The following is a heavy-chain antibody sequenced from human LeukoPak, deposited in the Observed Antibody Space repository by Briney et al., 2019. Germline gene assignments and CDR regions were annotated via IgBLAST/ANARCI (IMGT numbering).Heavy chain of an antibody. Sequence: PSETLSLTCTVSGVSISNYYWSWIRQTPEKGLEWMGHIHSSGGSSYYPSLKSRLTLSIDTSRNQLSLKLPSVTAAGTAVYFCARVGSYHDFWGQGALVTVSS. D-gene: IGHD1-26*01. J-gene: IGHJ4*02. V-gene: IGHV4-4*09. CDR3: ARVGSYHDF. CDR2: IHSSGGS. CDR1: GVSISNYY.